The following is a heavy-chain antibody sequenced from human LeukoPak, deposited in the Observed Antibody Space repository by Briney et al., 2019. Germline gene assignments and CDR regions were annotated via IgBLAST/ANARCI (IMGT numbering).Heavy chain of an antibody. J-gene: IGHJ4*02. CDR3: AKSGGYGLIDY. D-gene: IGHD1-26*01. CDR2: IYYSGST. CDR1: GGSISSTTYY. V-gene: IGHV4-39*01. Sequence: SETLPLTCTVSGGSISSTTYYWGWIRQPPGKGLEWIGSIYYSGSTDYNPSLKSRVTISVDTSKNQFSLRLNSVTAADTAMYYCAKSGGYGLIDYWGQGTRVTVSS.